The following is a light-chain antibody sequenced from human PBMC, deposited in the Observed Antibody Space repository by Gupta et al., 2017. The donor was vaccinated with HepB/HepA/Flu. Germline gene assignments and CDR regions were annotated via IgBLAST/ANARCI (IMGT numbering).Light chain of an antibody. CDR3: QHYGSLPLYT. Sequence: SLLIYGASYRSTGIPDRFSGSESGTDFTLTISRLEPEDFAVYYCQHYGSLPLYTFGQGTKLEIK. CDR2: GAS. V-gene: IGKV3-20*01. J-gene: IGKJ2*01.